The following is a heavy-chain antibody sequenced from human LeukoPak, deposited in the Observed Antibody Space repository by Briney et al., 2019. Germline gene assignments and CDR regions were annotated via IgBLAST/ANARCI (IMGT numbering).Heavy chain of an antibody. V-gene: IGHV3-23*01. J-gene: IGHJ3*02. CDR2: ISGSGDAT. D-gene: IGHD3-22*01. CDR3: AKDYLSEYYYDSSGYSDAFDI. CDR1: GFTFTNHA. Sequence: GGSLRLSCAASGFTFTNHAMSWVRQAPGKGLEWVSAISGSGDATKYADSVKGRFTIPRDNSKNTLYLQMNSLRAEDTAVYYCAKDYLSEYYYDSSGYSDAFDIWGQGTMVTVSS.